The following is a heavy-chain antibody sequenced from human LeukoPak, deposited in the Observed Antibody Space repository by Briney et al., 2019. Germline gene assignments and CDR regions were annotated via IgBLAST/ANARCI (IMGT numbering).Heavy chain of an antibody. CDR2: INTNTGNP. Sequence: ASVKASCKASGYTFTSYAMNWVRQAPGQGLEWMGWINTNTGNPTYAQGFTGRFVFSLDTSVSTAYLQISSLKAEDTAVYYCARSRFRFLEWLPRYYFDYWGQGTLVTVSS. J-gene: IGHJ4*02. CDR1: GYTFTSYA. D-gene: IGHD3-3*01. V-gene: IGHV7-4-1*02. CDR3: ARSRFRFLEWLPRYYFDY.